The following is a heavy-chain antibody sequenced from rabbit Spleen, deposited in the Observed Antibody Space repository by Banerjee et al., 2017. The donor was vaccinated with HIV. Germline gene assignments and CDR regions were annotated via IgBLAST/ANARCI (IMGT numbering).Heavy chain of an antibody. CDR1: GFSFSSSYY. Sequence: QSLEESGGDLVKPGGTLTLTCTASGFSFSSSYYMCWVRQAPGKGLEWIGYIDPLFGSTYYASWAKGRFTISKTSSTTVTLQMTSLTAADTATYFCARDLVAVIGWNFSLWGPGTLVTVS. CDR3: ARDLVAVIGWNFSL. J-gene: IGHJ6*01. D-gene: IGHD1-1*01. V-gene: IGHV1S40*01. CDR2: IDPLFGST.